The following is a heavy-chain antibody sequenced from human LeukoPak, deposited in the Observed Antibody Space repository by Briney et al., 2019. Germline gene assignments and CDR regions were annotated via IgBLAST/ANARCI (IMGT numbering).Heavy chain of an antibody. Sequence: SETLSLTCTVSGGSISSYYWSWIRQPAGKGLEWIGRIYTSGSTNYNPSLKSRVTMSVDTSKNQFPLKLSSVTAADTAVYYCARDRGTSSSWYSYYYYGMDVWGQGTTVTVSS. J-gene: IGHJ6*02. D-gene: IGHD6-13*01. CDR2: IYTSGST. CDR1: GGSISSYY. V-gene: IGHV4-4*07. CDR3: ARDRGTSSSWYSYYYYGMDV.